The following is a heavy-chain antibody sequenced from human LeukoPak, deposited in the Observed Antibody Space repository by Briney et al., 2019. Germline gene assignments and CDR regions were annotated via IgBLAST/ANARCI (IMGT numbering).Heavy chain of an antibody. D-gene: IGHD6-13*01. Sequence: SGGSLRLSCAASGFTFSSYGMHWVRQAPGKGLEWVAVISYDGSNEYYPDSVKGRFTISRDNSKNTLYLQMNSLRAEDTAVYYCAKTRPLDSSSWSHGDYWGQGTLVTVSS. J-gene: IGHJ4*02. V-gene: IGHV3-30*18. CDR2: ISYDGSNE. CDR1: GFTFSSYG. CDR3: AKTRPLDSSSWSHGDY.